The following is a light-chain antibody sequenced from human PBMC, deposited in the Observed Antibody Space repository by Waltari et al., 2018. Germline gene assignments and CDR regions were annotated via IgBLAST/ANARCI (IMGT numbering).Light chain of an antibody. V-gene: IGLV7-46*01. Sequence: QAVVTQESSLAVSQGGTVTLTCGSSTGAVTFGHACDWFQQKPGQAPRTLIYDTNNKHSWTPARFSGSLLGGKAALTLSGSQPEDEAEYYCLVSYSGVGPVFGGGTKLTVL. CDR2: DTN. CDR1: TGAVTFGHA. CDR3: LVSYSGVGPV. J-gene: IGLJ3*02.